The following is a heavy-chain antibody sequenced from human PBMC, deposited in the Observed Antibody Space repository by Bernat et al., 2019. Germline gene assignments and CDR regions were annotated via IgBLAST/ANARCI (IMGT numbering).Heavy chain of an antibody. CDR3: ASIFGVVPENWFDP. V-gene: IGHV4-39*01. D-gene: IGHD3-3*02. Sequence: QLQLQESGPGLVKPSETLSLTCTVSGGSISSSSYYWGWIRQPPGKGLEWIGSIYYSGSTYYNPSLKSRVTISVDTSKNQFSLKLSSVTAADTAVYYCASIFGVVPENWFDPWGQGTLVTVSS. J-gene: IGHJ5*02. CDR1: GGSISSSSYY. CDR2: IYYSGST.